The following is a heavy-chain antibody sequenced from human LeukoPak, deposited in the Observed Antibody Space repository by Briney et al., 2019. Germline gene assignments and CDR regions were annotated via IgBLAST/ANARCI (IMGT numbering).Heavy chain of an antibody. Sequence: RGESLKISCKGSGYSFTSYWIGWVRQMPGKGLEWMGIFYPGDSDTRYSPSFQGQVTISADKSISTAYLQWSSLKASDTAMYYCARGGTDYGDYSFYYYYYMDVWGKGTTVTVSS. CDR2: FYPGDSDT. V-gene: IGHV5-51*01. D-gene: IGHD4-17*01. CDR3: ARGGTDYGDYSFYYYYYMDV. J-gene: IGHJ6*03. CDR1: GYSFTSYW.